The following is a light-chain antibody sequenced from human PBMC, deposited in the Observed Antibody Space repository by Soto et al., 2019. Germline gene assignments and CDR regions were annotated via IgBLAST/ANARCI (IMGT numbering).Light chain of an antibody. J-gene: IGKJ5*01. V-gene: IGKV3-15*01. Sequence: IVLTQSPGNLSLSPGERATLSCRASQSVSSSYLAWYQQKRGQAPRLVIYGASSRATGIPARFSGSGSGTEFTLTISSLKSEDFAVYYCQQYNNWTLTFGQGTRLEIK. CDR3: QQYNNWTLT. CDR2: GAS. CDR1: QSVSSSY.